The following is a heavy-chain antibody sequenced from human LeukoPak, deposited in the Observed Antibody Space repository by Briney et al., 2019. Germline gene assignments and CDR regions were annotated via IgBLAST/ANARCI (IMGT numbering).Heavy chain of an antibody. Sequence: PGGPLRLSCAASGFTFSHAWMSWVRQAPGRGLEWVGRIKRKSDGGTTDYAAPVKGRFTISRDDSKNTLYLQMNSLKSEDTAVYYCTTVHDGFDYWGQGTLVTVSS. V-gene: IGHV3-15*01. J-gene: IGHJ4*02. CDR1: GFTFSHAW. CDR2: IKRKSDGGTT. CDR3: TTVHDGFDY.